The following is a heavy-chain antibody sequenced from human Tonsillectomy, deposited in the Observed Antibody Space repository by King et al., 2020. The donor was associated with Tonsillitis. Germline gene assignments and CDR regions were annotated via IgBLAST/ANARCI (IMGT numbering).Heavy chain of an antibody. CDR3: VRNIGLSLYGTLDP. V-gene: IGHV1-69*06. CDR1: GDTFISYA. J-gene: IGHJ5*02. CDR2: INSVFVTP. D-gene: IGHD2/OR15-2a*01. Sequence: VQLVESGAEVKKPGSSVKVSCKASGDTFISYAISWVRQAPGQGLEWVGGINSVFVTPRYARTFQGPVRLTADTTTSTTYMHLNRLRSEDTAVYYCVRNIGLSLYGTLDPWGQGTLVTVSS.